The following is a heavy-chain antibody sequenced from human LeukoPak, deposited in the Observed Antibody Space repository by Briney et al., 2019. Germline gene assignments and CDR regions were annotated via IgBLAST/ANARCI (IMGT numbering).Heavy chain of an antibody. CDR2: IYYTGST. Sequence: SETLSLTCTVSGGSISTYYWSWIRQSPGKGLEWIGYIYYTGSTNYNPSLKSRVTISVDTSKNQFSLKLSSVTAADTAVYYCARARSSRDIPFEAKPRIYPLRYFDLWGRGTLVTVSS. CDR1: GGSISTYY. J-gene: IGHJ2*01. V-gene: IGHV4-59*01. CDR3: ARARSSRDIPFEAKPRIYPLRYFDL. D-gene: IGHD2-15*01.